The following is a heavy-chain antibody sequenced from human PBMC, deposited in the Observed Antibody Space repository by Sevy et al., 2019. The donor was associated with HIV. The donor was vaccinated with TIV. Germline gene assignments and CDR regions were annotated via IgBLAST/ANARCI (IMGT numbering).Heavy chain of an antibody. CDR1: GYIFTNSG. CDR2: IGVYNGNL. D-gene: IGHD3-10*01. Sequence: ASVKVSCKTYGYIFTNSGITWVRQAPGQGLEWMGWIGVYNGNLKYAQKFQGRVTMTTDTSTSTAYMELTSLRSDDTGVYYCARVPTYHYGSATYFDYWGQGTLVTVSS. CDR3: ARVPTYHYGSATYFDY. J-gene: IGHJ4*02. V-gene: IGHV1-18*01.